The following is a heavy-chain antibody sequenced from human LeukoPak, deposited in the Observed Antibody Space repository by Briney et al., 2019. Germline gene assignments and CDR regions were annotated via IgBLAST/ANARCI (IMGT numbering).Heavy chain of an antibody. D-gene: IGHD1-14*01. Sequence: PSETLSLTCTVSGGSISSSSYYWGWIRQPPGKGLEWIGYIYYSGSTNYNPSLKSRVTISVDTSKNQFSLKLSSVTAADTAVYYCARGAPESNYYGMDVWGQGTTVTVS. CDR1: GGSISSSSYY. J-gene: IGHJ6*02. CDR3: ARGAPESNYYGMDV. V-gene: IGHV4-61*05. CDR2: IYYSGST.